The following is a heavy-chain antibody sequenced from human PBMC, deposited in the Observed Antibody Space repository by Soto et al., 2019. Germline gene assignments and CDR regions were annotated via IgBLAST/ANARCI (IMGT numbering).Heavy chain of an antibody. CDR3: ARAHPIGGRYCSSTSCYRYYYYGMDV. V-gene: IGHV4-34*01. J-gene: IGHJ6*02. CDR2: INHSGST. CDR1: GGSFSGYS. Sequence: SETLSLTCAVYGGSFSGYSWSWIRQPPGKGLEWIGEINHSGSTNYNPSRKSRVTISVDTSKNQFSMKVSSGTAADTAVYYCARAHPIGGRYCSSTSCYRYYYYGMDVWGQGTTVTVSS. D-gene: IGHD2-2*01.